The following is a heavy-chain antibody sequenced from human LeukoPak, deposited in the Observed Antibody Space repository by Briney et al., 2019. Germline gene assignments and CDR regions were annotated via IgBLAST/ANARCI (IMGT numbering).Heavy chain of an antibody. CDR3: ARGLDWGPYFDY. J-gene: IGHJ4*02. V-gene: IGHV3-30*01. CDR2: ISYDRSNK. CDR1: GFTFSSYA. Sequence: GGSLRLSCAASGFTFSSYAMHWVRQAPGKGLEWVAVISYDRSNKYYADSVKGRFTLSRDNSKNTLYLQMNSLRAEDTAVYYCARGLDWGPYFDYWGQGTLVTVSS. D-gene: IGHD7-27*01.